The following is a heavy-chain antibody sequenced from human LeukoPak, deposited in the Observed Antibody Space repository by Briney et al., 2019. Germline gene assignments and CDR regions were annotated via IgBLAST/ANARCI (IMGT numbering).Heavy chain of an antibody. CDR2: SNDSGGT. V-gene: IGHV4-34*01. Sequence: PSETLSLTCAVYGGTFSGYYWSWIRQPPGKRLEWVGESNDSGGTNYNPSLKSRVTISADKSKNQVSLKLTSVTAADTAVYYCARLRVRGVTRDDYWGQGTLVTVSS. D-gene: IGHD3-10*01. J-gene: IGHJ4*02. CDR1: GGTFSGYY. CDR3: ARLRVRGVTRDDY.